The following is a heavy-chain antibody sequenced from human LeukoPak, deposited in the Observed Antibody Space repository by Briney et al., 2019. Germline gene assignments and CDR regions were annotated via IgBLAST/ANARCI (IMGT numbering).Heavy chain of an antibody. CDR2: IIPIFGTA. CDR3: ARDRCSGGSCYDY. J-gene: IGHJ4*02. CDR1: GGTFSSYA. Sequence: SVKVSCKASGGTFSSYAISWVRQAPGQGLEWMGGIIPIFGTANYAQKLQGRVTITTDESTSTAYMELSSLRSEDTAVYYCARDRCSGGSCYDYWGQGTLVTVSS. V-gene: IGHV1-69*05. D-gene: IGHD2-15*01.